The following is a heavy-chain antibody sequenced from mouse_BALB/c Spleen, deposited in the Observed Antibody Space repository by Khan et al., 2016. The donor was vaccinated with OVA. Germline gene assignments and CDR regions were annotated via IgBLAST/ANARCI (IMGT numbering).Heavy chain of an antibody. J-gene: IGHJ2*01. D-gene: IGHD1-1*01. V-gene: IGHV1-87*01. CDR2: TYPGNGDS. Sequence: QVQLKQSGAELARPGASVKLSCKASGYTFTNSWMQWVKQRPGQGLEWIGTTYPGNGDSRYTQNFKGKATLTADKSSNTAYMQLSSLTSEDSAVYYCARGGITTGYFDYWGLGTTLTVSS. CDR3: ARGGITTGYFDY. CDR1: GYTFTNSW.